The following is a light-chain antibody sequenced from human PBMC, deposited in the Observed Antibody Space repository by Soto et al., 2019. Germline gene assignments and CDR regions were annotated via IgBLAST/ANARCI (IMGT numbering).Light chain of an antibody. CDR1: QSVGSN. V-gene: IGKV3-15*01. CDR2: DAS. CDR3: QQNDQWGSYT. J-gene: IGKJ2*01. Sequence: EIVMTQSPLTLSASPGERAIFSCRASQSVGSNIAWYQQKPGQSPRLLVYDASTRATAIPARFSGSGSGTEFTLTIQILQRGDVAVYYCQQNDQWGSYTCGHETKVVIK.